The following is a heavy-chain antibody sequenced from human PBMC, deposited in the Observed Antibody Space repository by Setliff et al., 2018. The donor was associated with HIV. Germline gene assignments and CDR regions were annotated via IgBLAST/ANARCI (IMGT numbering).Heavy chain of an antibody. CDR3: ARDLRNSNTLFGVLNFVFDL. CDR1: GFFLGSHG. V-gene: IGHV3-33*08. CDR2: VWYYGETK. D-gene: IGHD3-3*01. J-gene: IGHJ4*02. Sequence: GGSLRLSCSASGFFLGSHGMNWVRQVPGKRPEWVAVVWYYGETKKYADFVRGRFTVSRDTSVNTVFIELSRLKSDDTALYYCARDLRNSNTLFGVLNFVFDLWGQGTLVTVSS.